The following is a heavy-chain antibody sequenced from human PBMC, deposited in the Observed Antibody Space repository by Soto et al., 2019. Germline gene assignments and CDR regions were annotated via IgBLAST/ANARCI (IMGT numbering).Heavy chain of an antibody. CDR2: IFPKFGTT. CDR3: EAEMTSGKLSVV. Sequence: SVKVSCKASGDTDTNYVISWVRQAPGQGLEWMGGIFPKFGTTYSAQKLQDRLTITADESTSTVYMQLSSLRLDDTAVYYCEAEMTSGKLSVVWGQGTTVTVSS. D-gene: IGHD3-16*02. CDR1: GDTDTNYV. J-gene: IGHJ6*02. V-gene: IGHV1-69*13.